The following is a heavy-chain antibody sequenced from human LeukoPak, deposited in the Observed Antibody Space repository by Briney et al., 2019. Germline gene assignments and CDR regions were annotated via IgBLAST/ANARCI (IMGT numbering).Heavy chain of an antibody. D-gene: IGHD6-19*01. J-gene: IGHJ5*02. CDR1: GGSISSSSYY. CDR3: ARHEAGRGWFDP. Sequence: PSETLSLTCTVSGGSISSSSYYWGWIRQPPGKGLEWIGSIYYSGSTYYNPSLKSRVTISVDTSKNQFSLKLSSVTAADTAVYYCARHEAGRGWFDPWGQGTLVTVSS. V-gene: IGHV4-39*01. CDR2: IYYSGST.